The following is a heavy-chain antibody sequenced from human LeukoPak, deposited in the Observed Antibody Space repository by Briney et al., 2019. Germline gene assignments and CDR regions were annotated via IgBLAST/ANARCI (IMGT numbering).Heavy chain of an antibody. CDR1: GYRFISYW. CDR3: ALTDAWYSSSWYSFDY. CDR2: IYPGDSDT. D-gene: IGHD6-13*01. V-gene: IGHV5-51*01. Sequence: GESLKISCKGSGYRFISYWIGWVRQMPGKGLEWMGIIYPGDSDTRYSPSFQGQVTISADKSISTAYLQWSSLKASDTAMYYCALTDAWYSSSWYSFDYWGQGTLVTVSS. J-gene: IGHJ4*02.